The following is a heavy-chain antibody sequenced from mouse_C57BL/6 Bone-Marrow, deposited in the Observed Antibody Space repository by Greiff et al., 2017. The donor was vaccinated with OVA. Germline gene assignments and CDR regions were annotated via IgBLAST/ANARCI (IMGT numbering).Heavy chain of an antibody. CDR1: GYTFTSYG. CDR3: ARRRDGYLFDY. Sequence: VQLQQSGAELARPGASVKLSCKASGYTFTSYGISWVKQRTGQGLEWIGEIYPRSGNTYYNEKFKGKATLTADKSSSTAYMELRSLTSEDSAVYFCARRRDGYLFDYWGQGTTLTVSS. J-gene: IGHJ2*01. CDR2: IYPRSGNT. V-gene: IGHV1-81*01. D-gene: IGHD2-3*01.